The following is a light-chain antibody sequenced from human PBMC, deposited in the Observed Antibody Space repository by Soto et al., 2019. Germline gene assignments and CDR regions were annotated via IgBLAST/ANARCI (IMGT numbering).Light chain of an antibody. CDR2: AAS. V-gene: IGKV1-39*01. CDR1: QSMSSY. Sequence: DIQMTQSPSSLSASVGDRVTITCRASQSMSSYLNWYQQKPGKAPKLLIYAASSLQSGVSSRFSGSGSGTDFTVTISSLQLKDFATYYCQQSYSTPWTFDQGTKVDI. CDR3: QQSYSTPWT. J-gene: IGKJ1*01.